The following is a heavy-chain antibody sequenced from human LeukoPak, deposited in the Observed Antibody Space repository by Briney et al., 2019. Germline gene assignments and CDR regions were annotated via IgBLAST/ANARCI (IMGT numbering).Heavy chain of an antibody. D-gene: IGHD6-19*01. CDR2: IKQHGSEK. CDR3: ARVGYSSGWYFDY. J-gene: IGHJ4*02. V-gene: IGHV3-7*02. CDR1: GFTFSSYW. Sequence: GGSLRLSCAASGFTFSSYWMSWVRQAPGKGLEWVANIKQHGSEKNYVDSVKGRFTISRDNAKNSLYLQMNSLRAEDTAVYYCARVGYSSGWYFDYWGQGTLVTVSS.